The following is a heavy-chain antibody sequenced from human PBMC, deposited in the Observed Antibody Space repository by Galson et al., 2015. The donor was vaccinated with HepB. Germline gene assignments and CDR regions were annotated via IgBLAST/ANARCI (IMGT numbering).Heavy chain of an antibody. CDR2: ISGNGGDT. V-gene: IGHV3-23*01. Sequence: SLRLSCAASGLTVSSNYMNWVRQAPGKGLEWVSSISGNGGDTKYGDSVKGRFTIFRDKAKSTLYLQMNSLRAEDTAVYYCAKGAYYSSYALYGMDVWGQGTTVTVSS. D-gene: IGHD6-6*01. CDR1: GLTVSSNY. J-gene: IGHJ6*02. CDR3: AKGAYYSSYALYGMDV.